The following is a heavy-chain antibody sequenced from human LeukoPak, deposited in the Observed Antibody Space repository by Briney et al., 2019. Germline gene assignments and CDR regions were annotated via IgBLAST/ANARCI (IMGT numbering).Heavy chain of an antibody. D-gene: IGHD3-10*01. CDR3: ARDVAGYGMDV. CDR2: ISYDGSNK. V-gene: IGHV3-30-3*01. CDR1: GFTFSSYA. Sequence: PGRSLRLSCAASGFTFSSYAMHWVRQAPGKGLEWVAVISYDGSNKYYADSVKGRFTISRDNSKNTLCLQMNSLRAEDTAVYYCARDVAGYGMDVWGQGTTVTVSS. J-gene: IGHJ6*02.